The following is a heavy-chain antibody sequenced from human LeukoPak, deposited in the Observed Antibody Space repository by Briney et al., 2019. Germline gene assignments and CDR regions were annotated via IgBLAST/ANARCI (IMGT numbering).Heavy chain of an antibody. Sequence: PGRSLRLSCAASGFTFSTYGMHWVRQAPGKGLEWLAVIWYDGSNKYYAESVKGRFTISRDNSKNTLYLQMNSLRAEDTAVYYCARGPTYCGGDCPCDYWGQGTLVTVSS. V-gene: IGHV3-33*01. J-gene: IGHJ4*02. CDR3: ARGPTYCGGDCPCDY. CDR2: IWYDGSNK. D-gene: IGHD2-21*02. CDR1: GFTFSTYG.